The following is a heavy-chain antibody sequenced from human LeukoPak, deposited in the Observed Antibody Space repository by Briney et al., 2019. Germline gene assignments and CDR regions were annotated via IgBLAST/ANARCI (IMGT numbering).Heavy chain of an antibody. V-gene: IGHV3-23*01. CDR3: ARDLSGVTGYTYGRGIDY. D-gene: IGHD5-18*01. CDR1: GFTFSSYA. J-gene: IGHJ4*02. Sequence: PGGSLRLSCAASGFTFSSYAMSWVRQAPGKGLEWVSGISGNSVSTYYADSVKGRFTISRDNSKNTLFLQMSSLRAEDTAIYYCARDLSGVTGYTYGRGIDYWGQGTLVTVSS. CDR2: ISGNSVST.